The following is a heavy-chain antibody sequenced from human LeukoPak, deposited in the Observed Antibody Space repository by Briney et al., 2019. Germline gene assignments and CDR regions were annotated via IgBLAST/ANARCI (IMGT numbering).Heavy chain of an antibody. D-gene: IGHD2-15*01. CDR1: GYTFRSYW. J-gene: IGHJ5*01. CDR2: IYPDDSDT. V-gene: IGHV5-51*01. CDR3: TRQSQACSTGSCYVVS. Sequence: GESLKISCERSGYTFRSYWIGWVRQMPGKDLEWMGMIYPDDSDTRYSPSFQGQVTFSADLSLNTAYLQWISLEASDTAIYYCTRQSQACSTGSCYVVSWGQGTQVTVSS.